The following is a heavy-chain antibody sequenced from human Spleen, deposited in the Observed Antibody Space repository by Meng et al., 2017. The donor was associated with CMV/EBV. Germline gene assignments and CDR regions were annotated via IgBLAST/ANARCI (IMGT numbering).Heavy chain of an antibody. CDR2: ISSSGTTI. CDR1: GFTFSDYY. D-gene: IGHD6-19*01. Sequence: GGSLRLSCAASGFTFSDYYMSWIRRAPGKGLEWISYISSSGTTIHYADSVEGRFTISRDNADNSLYLQMNSLRAEDTAEYYCARGRAVGGYYYYGMDVWGQGTTVTVSS. J-gene: IGHJ6*02. V-gene: IGHV3-11*01. CDR3: ARGRAVGGYYYYGMDV.